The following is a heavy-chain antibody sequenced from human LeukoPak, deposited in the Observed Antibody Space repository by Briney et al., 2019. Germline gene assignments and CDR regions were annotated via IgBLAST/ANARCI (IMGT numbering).Heavy chain of an antibody. CDR1: GYTFTSYG. CDR3: ARLQWLVTGGPYYFDY. V-gene: IGHV1-18*01. D-gene: IGHD6-19*01. Sequence: GASVKVSCKASGYTFTSYGISWVRQAPGQGLEWMGWISAYNGNTNYAQKLQGRVTMTTDTSTSTAYMELRSLRSDDTAVYYCARLQWLVTGGPYYFDYWGQGTLVTVSS. J-gene: IGHJ4*02. CDR2: ISAYNGNT.